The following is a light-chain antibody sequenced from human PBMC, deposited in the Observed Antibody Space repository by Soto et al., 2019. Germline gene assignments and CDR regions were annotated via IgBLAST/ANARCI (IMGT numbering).Light chain of an antibody. CDR1: QSVSSSY. CDR2: GAS. V-gene: IGKV3-20*01. CDR3: QQYGSSPLIT. Sequence: EIVLTQSPGTLSLSPGERATLSCRASQSVSSSYLAWYQQKPGQAPRLLIYGASSRATGIPDRFSGSGSGTDFTLTISRLESDDFAVYYCQQYGSSPLITFGPGTKVDIK. J-gene: IGKJ3*01.